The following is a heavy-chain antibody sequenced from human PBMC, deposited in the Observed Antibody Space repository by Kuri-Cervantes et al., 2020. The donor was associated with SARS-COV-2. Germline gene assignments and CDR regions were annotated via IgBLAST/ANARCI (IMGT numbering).Heavy chain of an antibody. V-gene: IGHV4-39*01. CDR1: GGSISSSSYY. D-gene: IGHD6-6*01. CDR3: ARHQLFGYYYYMDV. J-gene: IGHJ6*03. CDR2: IYYSGST. Sequence: SETLSLTCTVSGGSISSSSYYWGWIRQPPGKGLEWLGSIYYSGSTYYNPSLKSRVTISVDTSKNQFSLKLSSVTAADTAVYYCARHQLFGYYYYMDVWGKGTTVTVSS.